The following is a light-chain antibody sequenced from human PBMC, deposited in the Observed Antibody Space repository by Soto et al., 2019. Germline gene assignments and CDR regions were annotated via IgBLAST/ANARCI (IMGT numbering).Light chain of an antibody. CDR1: QSVSSN. CDR3: QQRNSWPPTFT. V-gene: IGKV3-11*01. J-gene: IGKJ5*01. Sequence: LTQSPSFLSASVGDRVTITCRASQSVSSNLAWYQQKPGQAPRLLIYDTSIRATGIPARFSGSGSGTDFTLTISSLEPEDFAVYYCQQRNSWPPTFTFGQGTRLEIK. CDR2: DTS.